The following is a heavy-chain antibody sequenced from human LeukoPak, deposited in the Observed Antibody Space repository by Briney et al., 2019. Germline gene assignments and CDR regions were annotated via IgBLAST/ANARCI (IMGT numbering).Heavy chain of an antibody. J-gene: IGHJ4*02. CDR3: ARVRYEGSGYVPLDY. Sequence: GGSLRLSCAASGFTFSSYSMNWVRQAPGKGLEWVSYISSSGNTIYYADSVKGRFTISRANAKKSVYLQMNSLRAEDTALYYCARVRYEGSGYVPLDYWGQGTLVTVS. V-gene: IGHV3-48*04. CDR2: ISSSGNTI. D-gene: IGHD3-22*01. CDR1: GFTFSSYS.